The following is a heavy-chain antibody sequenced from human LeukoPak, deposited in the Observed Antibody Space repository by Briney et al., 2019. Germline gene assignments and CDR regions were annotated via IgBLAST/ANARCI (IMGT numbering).Heavy chain of an antibody. D-gene: IGHD3-10*01. J-gene: IGHJ4*02. CDR1: GGTFSSYA. V-gene: IGHV1-69*05. CDR3: ARDGRFGELLDY. CDR2: IIPIFGTA. Sequence: ASVTVSCKASGGTFSSYAISWVRQAPGQGLEWMGGIIPIFGTANYAQELQGRVTMTTVTSTNTVYMELRSLRSDDTAVYYCARDGRFGELLDYWGQGTPVTVSS.